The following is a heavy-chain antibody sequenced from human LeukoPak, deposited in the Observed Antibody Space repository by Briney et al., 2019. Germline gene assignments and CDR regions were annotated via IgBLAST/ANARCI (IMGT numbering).Heavy chain of an antibody. J-gene: IGHJ4*01. V-gene: IGHV1-18*01. D-gene: IGHD5-24*01. CDR1: GYTVTGNG. Sequence: GASVKVSCKASGYTVTGNGISWVRQAPGKGLGWMGWISANSGNTNYAQKRQGRVTITTETSSRTAYLELRNLRSDDTAVYYCARDKNYRFDSRGHGTLVTVAS. CDR2: ISANSGNT. CDR3: ARDKNYRFDS.